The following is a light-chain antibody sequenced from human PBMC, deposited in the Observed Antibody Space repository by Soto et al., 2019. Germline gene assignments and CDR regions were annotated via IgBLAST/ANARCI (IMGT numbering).Light chain of an antibody. Sequence: TQSPGTLSASVGDRVTITCRASQSISSYLNWYQQKPGKAPKLLIYAASSLQSGVPSRFSGSGSGTDFTLTISSLQPEDFATYYCQQSYSTPMYTFGQGTKLQIK. J-gene: IGKJ2*01. CDR1: QSISSY. CDR3: QQSYSTPMYT. V-gene: IGKV1-39*01. CDR2: AAS.